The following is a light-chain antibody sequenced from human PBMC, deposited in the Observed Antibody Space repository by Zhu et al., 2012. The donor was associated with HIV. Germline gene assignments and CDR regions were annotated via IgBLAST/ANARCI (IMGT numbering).Light chain of an antibody. Sequence: DPVSITCRASESVSKYLAWYQQKPGKAPKLLIYDASTLQSGVPSTFSGSGSGTEFTLTISNPQPEDFAIYYCQQLNTYPLFTFGPGTKGD. CDR1: ESVSKY. J-gene: IGKJ3*01. CDR3: QQLNTYPLFT. V-gene: IGKV1-9*01. CDR2: DAS.